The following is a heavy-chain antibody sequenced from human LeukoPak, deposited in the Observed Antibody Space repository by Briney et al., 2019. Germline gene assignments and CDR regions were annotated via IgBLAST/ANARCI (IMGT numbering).Heavy chain of an antibody. Sequence: PSETLSLTCAVSGYSISSGYDWGWIRQPPGKGLEWIGSIYHSGSTYYNPSLKSRVTISVDTSKNQFSLKLSSVTAADTAVYYCARPVTYYYDSSGPSGAFDIWGQGTMVTVSS. CDR3: ARPVTYYYDSSGPSGAFDI. J-gene: IGHJ3*02. V-gene: IGHV4-38-2*01. D-gene: IGHD3-22*01. CDR2: IYHSGST. CDR1: GYSISSGYD.